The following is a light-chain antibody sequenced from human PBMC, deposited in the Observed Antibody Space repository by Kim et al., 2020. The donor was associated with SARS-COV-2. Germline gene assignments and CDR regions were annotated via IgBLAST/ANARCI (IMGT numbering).Light chain of an antibody. J-gene: IGLJ3*02. CDR2: DVN. Sequence: GQSITISCTGTISNIGSYNYVSWHQQPPGKAPKLMIYDVNKRPSGISSRFSGSKSGSTASLTISGLQSEDEADYYCSSFTTRSTLVFGGGTKVTVL. CDR1: ISNIGSYNY. V-gene: IGLV2-14*03. CDR3: SSFTTRSTLV.